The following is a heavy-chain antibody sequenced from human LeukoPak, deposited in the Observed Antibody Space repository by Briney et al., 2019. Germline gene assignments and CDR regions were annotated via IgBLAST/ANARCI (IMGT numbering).Heavy chain of an antibody. D-gene: IGHD6-19*01. Sequence: ASVKVSCKPSGYTFTSSGISWVRQAPGQGLEWMGWISAYNGNTNYAQKLQGRVTMTTDTSTSTAYMELRSLRSDDTAVYYCARDLWQYSSGWYYFDYWGQGTLVNVSS. J-gene: IGHJ4*02. CDR2: ISAYNGNT. CDR1: GYTFTSSG. CDR3: ARDLWQYSSGWYYFDY. V-gene: IGHV1-18*01.